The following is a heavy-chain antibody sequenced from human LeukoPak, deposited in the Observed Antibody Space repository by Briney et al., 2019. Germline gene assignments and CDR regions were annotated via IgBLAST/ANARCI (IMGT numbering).Heavy chain of an antibody. CDR2: IYPDDSDT. V-gene: IGHV5-51*01. CDR1: GYSFTSFW. J-gene: IGHJ5*02. Sequence: GESLQISCVGSGYSFTSFWIGWVRQMPGKGLEWMGIIYPDDSDTRYSPSFQGQVTISVDKSISTAYLQWSSLRASDTAMYYCARGGYYGSGRGWFDPWGQGTLVTVSS. D-gene: IGHD3-10*01. CDR3: ARGGYYGSGRGWFDP.